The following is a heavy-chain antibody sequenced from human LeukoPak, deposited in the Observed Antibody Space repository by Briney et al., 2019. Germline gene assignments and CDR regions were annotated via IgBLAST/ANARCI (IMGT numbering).Heavy chain of an antibody. V-gene: IGHV1-46*01. CDR2: IKPAGGSR. Sequence: GASVTLSFTASGYTFTVYYMHWVRQAPGQGHEWMGIIKPAGGSRTYAHQFQGSRLTLTRDTSTSTVYMELSSLRSEDTAVYYCARGRGVHDSHTYDYFDYWGEGSRVTVSS. J-gene: IGHJ4*02. D-gene: IGHD3-22*01. CDR1: GYTFTVYY. CDR3: ARGRGVHDSHTYDYFDY.